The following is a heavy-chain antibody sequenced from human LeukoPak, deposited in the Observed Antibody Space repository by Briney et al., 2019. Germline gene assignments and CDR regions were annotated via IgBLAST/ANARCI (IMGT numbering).Heavy chain of an antibody. CDR1: GFTFSSYG. V-gene: IGHV3-23*01. J-gene: IGHJ6*03. CDR3: AKGGGSSYYYYMDV. CDR2: ISGIGGST. D-gene: IGHD6-13*01. Sequence: GGSLSLSCAASGFTFSSYGMIWVRQAPGKGLEWVSAISGIGGSTYYADSVKVRFTISRDNSKNTLYLQMNSLKAEDTAVYSGAKGGGSSYYYYMDVWGKGTTVTISS.